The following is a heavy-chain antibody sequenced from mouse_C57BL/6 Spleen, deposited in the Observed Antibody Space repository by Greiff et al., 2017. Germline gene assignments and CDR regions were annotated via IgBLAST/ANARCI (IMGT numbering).Heavy chain of an antibody. CDR3: ARDYYGSRAWFAY. D-gene: IGHD1-1*01. CDR1: GYTFTDHT. V-gene: IGHV1-78*01. J-gene: IGHJ3*01. Sequence: VQLQQSDAELVKPGASVKISCKVSGYTFTDHTIHWMKQRPEQGLEWIGYIYPRDGSTKYNEKFKGKATLTADKSSSTAYMQLNSLTSEDSAVYFFARDYYGSRAWFAYWGQGTLVTVSA. CDR2: IYPRDGST.